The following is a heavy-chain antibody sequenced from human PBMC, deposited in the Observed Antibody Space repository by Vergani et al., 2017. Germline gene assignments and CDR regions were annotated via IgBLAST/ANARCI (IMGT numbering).Heavy chain of an antibody. V-gene: IGHV5-51*01. Sequence: EVMLVQSGAEVKKPGASLKISCTYSESSFICNEIAWLRQMSGKGLQWMGNINPIDSKIAYSPSFQGQAIMSLDKSITTAYLQWRSLKASDTAIYYCTRHGACGNGACLHFDHWGQGTQVTVSS. CDR1: ESSFICNE. J-gene: IGHJ4*02. CDR3: TRHGACGNGACLHFDH. D-gene: IGHD2-8*01. CDR2: INPIDSKI.